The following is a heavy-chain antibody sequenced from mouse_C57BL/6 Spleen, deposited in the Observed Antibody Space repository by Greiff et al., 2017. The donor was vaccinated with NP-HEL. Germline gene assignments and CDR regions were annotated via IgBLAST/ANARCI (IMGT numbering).Heavy chain of an antibody. CDR2: IYPGSGST. CDR1: GYTFTSYW. CDR3: ARGVTTVVADFDD. J-gene: IGHJ2*01. V-gene: IGHV1-55*01. D-gene: IGHD1-1*01. Sequence: QVQLQQPGAELVKPGASVKMSCKASGYTFTSYWITWVKQRPGQGLEWIGDIYPGSGSTNYNEKFKSKATLTADTSSSTAYMQLSSLTSEDSAVYYCARGVTTVVADFDDWGKGTTLTVSS.